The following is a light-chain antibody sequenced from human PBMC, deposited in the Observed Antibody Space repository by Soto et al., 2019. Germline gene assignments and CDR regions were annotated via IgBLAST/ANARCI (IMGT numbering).Light chain of an antibody. J-gene: IGKJ5*01. CDR1: QTISSS. CDR2: ASS. Sequence: DIQMTQSPSSLSASVGDRVTITCRASQTISSSLNWYQQRPGKATNLLIYASSSLQSGVPPRFSGSGSGTDFTLTISSLQPEDFATYYCQQTYTTPITFGQGTRLDIK. CDR3: QQTYTTPIT. V-gene: IGKV1-39*01.